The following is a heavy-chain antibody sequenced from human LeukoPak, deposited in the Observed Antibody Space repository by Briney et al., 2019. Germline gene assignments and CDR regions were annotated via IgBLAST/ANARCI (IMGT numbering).Heavy chain of an antibody. Sequence: PSETLSLTCTVSGGSISSYYWSWIRQPPGKGLEWIGYIYYSGSTNYNPSLKSRVTISVDTSKNQFSLKLSSVTAADTAVYYCARVPYGSGSYYYYGMDVWGQGTTVTVSS. J-gene: IGHJ6*02. V-gene: IGHV4-59*01. CDR1: GGSISSYY. CDR2: IYYSGST. CDR3: ARVPYGSGSYYYYGMDV. D-gene: IGHD3-10*01.